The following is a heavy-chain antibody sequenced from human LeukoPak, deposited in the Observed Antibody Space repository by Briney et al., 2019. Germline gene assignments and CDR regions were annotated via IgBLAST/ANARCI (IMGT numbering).Heavy chain of an antibody. V-gene: IGHV4-59*01. Sequence: SETLSLTCTVSGGSISSYYWSWIRQPPGKGLEWIGCIYYSGYTNYKSSLKSRVTISVDTSKNQFSLKLSSVTAADTAVYYCARDSMIAVAPFDYWGQGTLVTVSS. D-gene: IGHD3-22*01. CDR1: GGSISSYY. J-gene: IGHJ4*02. CDR3: ARDSMIAVAPFDY. CDR2: IYYSGYT.